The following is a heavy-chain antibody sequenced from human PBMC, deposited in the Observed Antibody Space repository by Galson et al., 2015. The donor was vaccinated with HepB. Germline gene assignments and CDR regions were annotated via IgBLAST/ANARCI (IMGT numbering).Heavy chain of an antibody. Sequence: ETLSLTCAVSGGSISSGNWWSWVRQPPGKGLEWIGEIYHSGTANYNPSLESRGTMSLDKSKNQITLKVTSVTAADTAVYYCARHVGVPGTRGFDYWGQGTLVTVSS. V-gene: IGHV4-4*02. CDR2: IYHSGTA. J-gene: IGHJ4*02. D-gene: IGHD2-2*01. CDR3: ARHVGVPGTRGFDY. CDR1: GGSISSGNW.